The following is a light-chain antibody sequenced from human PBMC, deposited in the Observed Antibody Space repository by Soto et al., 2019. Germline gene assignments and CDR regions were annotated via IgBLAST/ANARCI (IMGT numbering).Light chain of an antibody. Sequence: DIQMTQSPSSLSASVGDRVTITCQASQDISNYLNWYQQKPGEAPKFLIYDASNLEAGVPSRFSGSGSGTDFTFTITSLQPEDIGTYYCQQYDSLPLSFGPGTKVDIK. CDR1: QDISNY. CDR3: QQYDSLPLS. J-gene: IGKJ3*01. CDR2: DAS. V-gene: IGKV1-33*01.